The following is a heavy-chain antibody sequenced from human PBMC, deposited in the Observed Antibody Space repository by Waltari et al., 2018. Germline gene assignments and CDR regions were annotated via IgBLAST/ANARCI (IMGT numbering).Heavy chain of an antibody. Sequence: QVQLVESGGGVVQPGRSLRLSCATSGFTFHSYGMHWVRQGPGKGLEWVGVIWYDGSNKDYADSVKGRLTISRDNSKNTLYLQMNSLRAEDTAMYYCAKGGDLAFDIWGQGTMVTVSS. CDR1: GFTFHSYG. CDR2: IWYDGSNK. V-gene: IGHV3-30*18. CDR3: AKGGDLAFDI. J-gene: IGHJ3*02. D-gene: IGHD2-21*02.